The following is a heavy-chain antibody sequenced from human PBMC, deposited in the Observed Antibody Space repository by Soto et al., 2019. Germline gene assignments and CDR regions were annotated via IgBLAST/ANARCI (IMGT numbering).Heavy chain of an antibody. J-gene: IGHJ6*02. V-gene: IGHV3-53*01. CDR3: ARDPSTTGYYGLDV. Sequence: PGGSLRLSCAASGFTVKNYQMNWVRQAPGKGLEWVSVIYSGGVTYYPDSVKGRFTTIRDTSKNTVYLQMNSLRADDTATYYCARDPSTTGYYGLDVWGQGTTVTVSS. CDR2: IYSGGVT. CDR1: GFTVKNYQ.